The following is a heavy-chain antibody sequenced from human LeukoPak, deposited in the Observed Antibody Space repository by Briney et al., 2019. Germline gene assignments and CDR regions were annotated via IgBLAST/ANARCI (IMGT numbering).Heavy chain of an antibody. CDR3: ARDLGYYDSSGPVDY. CDR2: TSSDGAST. J-gene: IGHJ4*02. V-gene: IGHV3-74*01. Sequence: GSLRLSCAASGFTFSSYWMHWVRQAPGKGLVWVSRTSSDGASTCYADSVKGRFTISRDNAKNTLYLQMNSLRAEDTAVYFCARDLGYYDSSGPVDYWGQGTLVTVSS. CDR1: GFTFSSYW. D-gene: IGHD3-22*01.